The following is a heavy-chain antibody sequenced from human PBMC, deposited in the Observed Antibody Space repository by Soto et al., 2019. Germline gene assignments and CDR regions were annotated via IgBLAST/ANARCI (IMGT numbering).Heavy chain of an antibody. CDR2: IYYSGST. CDR3: ARVRSLELRFLERGYMDV. D-gene: IGHD3-3*01. J-gene: IGHJ6*03. CDR1: GGSISSGGYY. Sequence: PSETLSLTCTVSGGSISSGGYYWSWIRQHPGKGLEWIGYIYYSGSTYYDPSLKSRVTISVDTSKNQFSLKLSSVTAADTAVYYCARVRSLELRFLERGYMDVWGKGTTVTSP. V-gene: IGHV4-31*03.